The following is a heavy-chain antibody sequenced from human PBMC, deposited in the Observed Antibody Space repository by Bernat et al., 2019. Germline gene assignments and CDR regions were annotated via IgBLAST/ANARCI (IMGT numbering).Heavy chain of an antibody. CDR3: AKDSSYRKGAGREEYYFDY. D-gene: IGHD4-11*01. J-gene: IGHJ4*02. CDR2: IRYDGSNK. Sequence: QVQLVESGGGVVQPGRSLRLSCAASGYTFSSYGMHWVRQAPGKGLEWVAFIRYDGSNKYYADSVKGRFTISRDNSKNTLYLQMNSLRAEDTAVYYCAKDSSYRKGAGREEYYFDYWGQGTLVTVSS. CDR1: GYTFSSYG. V-gene: IGHV3-30*02.